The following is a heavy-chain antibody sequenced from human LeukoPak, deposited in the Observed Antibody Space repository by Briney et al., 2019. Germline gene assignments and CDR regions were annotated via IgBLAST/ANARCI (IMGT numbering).Heavy chain of an antibody. Sequence: PSETLSLTCTVSGGSISTSNYYWGWIRQPPGKGLEWIGNIFYSGSTYYSPSLRSRVTISLDTSRNQFSLKLNSVTAADTAVYYCARGRLRFLEWLFRDYYMDVWGKGTTVTVSS. J-gene: IGHJ6*03. CDR1: GGSISTSNYY. V-gene: IGHV4-39*07. CDR3: ARGRLRFLEWLFRDYYMDV. CDR2: IFYSGST. D-gene: IGHD3-3*01.